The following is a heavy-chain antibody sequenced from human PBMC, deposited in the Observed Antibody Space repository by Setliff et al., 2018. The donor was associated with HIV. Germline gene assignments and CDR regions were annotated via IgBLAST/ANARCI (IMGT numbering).Heavy chain of an antibody. D-gene: IGHD5-18*01. Sequence: PSETLSLTCTVSGGSISGSNYYWAWIRQPPGKGLEWTGSSYYSGSTYYNPSLKSRVTISVDTSKNQFSLKLSSVTAADTAIYYCATDTAMLQEGTEFWGQGTLVTVSS. J-gene: IGHJ4*02. CDR3: ATDTAMLQEGTEF. CDR2: SYYSGST. CDR1: GGSISGSNYY. V-gene: IGHV4-39*01.